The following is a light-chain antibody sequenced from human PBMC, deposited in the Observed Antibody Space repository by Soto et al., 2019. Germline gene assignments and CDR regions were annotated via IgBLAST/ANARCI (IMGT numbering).Light chain of an antibody. J-gene: IGLJ1*01. Sequence: QSALTQPASVSGSPGQSITISCTGTSSDVGGYNFVSWYQQHPGKAPKFIIYQVSHRPSGVSSRFSGSKSGNTASLTISGLRAEDEADYYCSSLTTSFTYVFGTGTKVTVL. V-gene: IGLV2-14*01. CDR1: SSDVGGYNF. CDR3: SSLTTSFTYV. CDR2: QVS.